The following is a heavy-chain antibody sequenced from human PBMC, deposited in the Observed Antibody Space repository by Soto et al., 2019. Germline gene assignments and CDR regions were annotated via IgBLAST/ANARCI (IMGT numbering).Heavy chain of an antibody. J-gene: IGHJ5*02. CDR1: GYTFTSYG. Sequence: ASVKVSCKASGYTFTSYGISWVRQAPGQGLEWMGWISAYNGNTNYAQKLQGRVTMTTNTSTSTAYMELRSLRSDDTAVYYCARDRRGTSSWFRNNWFDPWGQGTLVTVS. D-gene: IGHD6-13*01. CDR2: ISAYNGNT. V-gene: IGHV1-18*01. CDR3: ARDRRGTSSWFRNNWFDP.